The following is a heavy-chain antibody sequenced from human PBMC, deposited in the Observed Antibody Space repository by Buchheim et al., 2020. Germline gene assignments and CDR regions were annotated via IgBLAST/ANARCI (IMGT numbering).Heavy chain of an antibody. CDR2: IRYDGSNK. CDR3: AKGLIVREPIDY. CDR1: GFTFSSHG. D-gene: IGHD2/OR15-2a*01. V-gene: IGHV3-30*02. Sequence: QVQLVESGGGVVQPGRSLRLSCAASGFTFSSHGMHWVRQAPGKGLEWVAFIRYDGSNKYYADSVKGRFTISRDNSKNTLYLQMNSLRAEDTAVYYCAKGLIVREPIDYWGQGTL. J-gene: IGHJ4*02.